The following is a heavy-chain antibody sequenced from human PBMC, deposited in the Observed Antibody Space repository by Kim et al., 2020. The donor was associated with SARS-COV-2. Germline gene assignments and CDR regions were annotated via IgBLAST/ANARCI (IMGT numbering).Heavy chain of an antibody. CDR1: GGSISSGGYY. CDR2: IYYSGST. D-gene: IGHD3-9*01. Sequence: TLSLTCTVSGGSISSGGYYWSWIRQHPGKGLEWIGYIYYSGSTYYNPSLKSRVTISVDTSKNQFSLKLSSVTAADTAVYYCARETDQYYDILTGYYSDAFDIWGQGTMVTVSS. CDR3: ARETDQYYDILTGYYSDAFDI. J-gene: IGHJ3*02. V-gene: IGHV4-31*03.